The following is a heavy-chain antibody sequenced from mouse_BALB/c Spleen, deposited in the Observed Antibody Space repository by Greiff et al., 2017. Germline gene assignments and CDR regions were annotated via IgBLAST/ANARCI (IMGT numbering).Heavy chain of an antibody. J-gene: IGHJ4*01. Sequence: EVQLQQSGPELVKPGASVKIPCKASGYTFTDYNMDWVKQSHGKSLEWIGDINPNNGGTIYNQKFKGKATLTVDKSSSTAYMELRSLTSEDTAVYYCAIILYYGSSYAMDYWGQGTSVTVSS. CDR3: AIILYYGSSYAMDY. CDR1: GYTFTDYN. V-gene: IGHV1-18*01. CDR2: INPNNGGT. D-gene: IGHD1-1*01.